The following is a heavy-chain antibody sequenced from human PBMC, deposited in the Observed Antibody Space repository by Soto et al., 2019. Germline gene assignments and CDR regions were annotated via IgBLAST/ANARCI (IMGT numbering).Heavy chain of an antibody. V-gene: IGHV3-23*01. Sequence: EVQLLESGGDLVQPGGSLRLSCAASGFTFTSYAMSRIRQAPGKGLEWVSAITGGGENTYYADSVKGRFTISRDNSKNTLYLQMNSLRAEDTAFYYCTQDGGSRDWLTVNWGQGTLVTVSS. D-gene: IGHD3-9*01. CDR2: ITGGGENT. CDR1: GFTFTSYA. J-gene: IGHJ4*02. CDR3: TQDGGSRDWLTVN.